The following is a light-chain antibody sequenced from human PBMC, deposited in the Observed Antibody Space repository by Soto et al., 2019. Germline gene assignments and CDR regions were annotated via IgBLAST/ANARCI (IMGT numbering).Light chain of an antibody. CDR1: QGISNY. Sequence: DIQMTQSPSSLSASVGDRVTITCRASQGISNYLAWYQQKPGKVPKLLIYAASTLQSGVPSRFNGSGAGTDYTHTIRRLQPEDVASYYCQKYNSAARTCGQGTKVEIK. J-gene: IGKJ1*01. V-gene: IGKV1-27*01. CDR3: QKYNSAART. CDR2: AAS.